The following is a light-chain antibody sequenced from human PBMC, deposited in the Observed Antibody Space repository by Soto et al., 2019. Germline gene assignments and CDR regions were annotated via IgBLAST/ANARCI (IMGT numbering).Light chain of an antibody. Sequence: EIVMTQSPATLSVSPGERATLSCGASQSVSSSYLAWYQQKPGLAPRLLIYDASSRATGIPDRFSGSGSGTEFTLTISSLQSEDFAVYYCLQYHYWWTFGQGTKVDIK. J-gene: IGKJ1*01. CDR2: DAS. CDR1: QSVSSSY. V-gene: IGKV3D-20*01. CDR3: LQYHYWWT.